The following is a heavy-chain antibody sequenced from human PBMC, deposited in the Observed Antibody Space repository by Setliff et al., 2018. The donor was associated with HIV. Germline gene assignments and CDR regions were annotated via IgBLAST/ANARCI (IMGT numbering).Heavy chain of an antibody. CDR2: IYYSGST. V-gene: IGHV4-39*07. D-gene: IGHD4-17*01. CDR3: ARVYGVTTLNYYYYYMDV. J-gene: IGHJ6*03. Sequence: NPSETLSLTCTVSGGSISSSSYYWGWIRQPPGKGLEWIGSIYYSGSTYYNPSLKSRVTISVDTSKNQFSLKLSSVTAADTAVYYCARVYGVTTLNYYYYYMDVWGKGTTVTVSS. CDR1: GGSISSSSYY.